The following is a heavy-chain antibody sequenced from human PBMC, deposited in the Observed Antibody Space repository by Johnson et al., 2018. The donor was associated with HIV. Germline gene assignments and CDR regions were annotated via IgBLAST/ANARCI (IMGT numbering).Heavy chain of an antibody. V-gene: IGHV3-64*01. D-gene: IGHD6-6*01. CDR3: AREGMYSSYQGSFDI. CDR1: GFTVSSNY. Sequence: VQLVESGGGLVQPGGSLRRSCAASGFTVSSNYMNWVRQAPGKGLERVAAISSNGGSTYYANSVKGRFTISRDNSKNTLYLQMNSLRGGDTAVYYCAREGMYSSYQGSFDIWGQGTMVTVSS. CDR2: ISSNGGST. J-gene: IGHJ3*02.